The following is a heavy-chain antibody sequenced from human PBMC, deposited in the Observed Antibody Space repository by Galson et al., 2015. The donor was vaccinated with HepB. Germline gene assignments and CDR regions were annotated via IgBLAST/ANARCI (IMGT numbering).Heavy chain of an antibody. CDR3: ARDRRVRLGELSSNFDY. Sequence: SVKVSCKTSGYTFTSYGISWVRQAPGQGLEWMGWISAYNGNTNYAQKLQGRVTMTTDTSTSTAYMELRSLRSDDTAVYYCARDRRVRLGELSSNFDYWGQWTLVNVSS. D-gene: IGHD3-16*02. CDR2: ISAYNGNT. CDR1: GYTFTSYG. J-gene: IGHJ4*02. V-gene: IGHV1-18*01.